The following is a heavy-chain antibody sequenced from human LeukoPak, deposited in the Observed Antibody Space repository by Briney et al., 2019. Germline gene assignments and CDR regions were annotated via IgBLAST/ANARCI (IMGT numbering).Heavy chain of an antibody. Sequence: ASVKVSCKASGYTFTSYDINWVRQATGQGLEWMGWMNPNSGNTGYAQKFQGRVTITRNTSISTAYMELSSLRSEDTAVYYCARGAGLDTAMVTYYYYMDVWGKGTTVTVSS. CDR3: ARGAGLDTAMVTYYYYMDV. J-gene: IGHJ6*03. CDR1: GYTFTSYD. CDR2: MNPNSGNT. V-gene: IGHV1-8*03. D-gene: IGHD5-18*01.